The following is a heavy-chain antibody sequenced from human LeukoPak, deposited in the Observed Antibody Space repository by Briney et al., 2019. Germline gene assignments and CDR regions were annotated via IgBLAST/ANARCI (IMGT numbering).Heavy chain of an antibody. CDR3: ARKGSSGWYRGYFDY. CDR2: IKESGNTI. J-gene: IGHJ4*02. D-gene: IGHD6-19*01. CDR1: GFTFCSYE. Sequence: GGSLRLSXAASGFTFCSYEMNWVRQAPGKGLEWVSYIKESGNTIYYADSVKGRFTISRDNAKNSVYLQMHSLRAEDTAVYYCARKGSSGWYRGYFDYWGQGALVTVSS. V-gene: IGHV3-48*03.